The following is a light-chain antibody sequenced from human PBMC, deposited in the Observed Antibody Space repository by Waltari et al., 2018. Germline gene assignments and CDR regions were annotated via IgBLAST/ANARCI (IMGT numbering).Light chain of an antibody. J-gene: IGLJ3*02. Sequence: QTVVTQEPSLSVSPGGTVTLPCALSSGSLSTTSYATWYQQTPGQAPRTLVYKATARSSGVPDRFSGSILGNTAARTITGAQADDESDYYCALYMGSGIWVFGGGTRLTVL. V-gene: IGLV8-61*01. CDR3: ALYMGSGIWV. CDR2: KAT. CDR1: SGSLSTTSY.